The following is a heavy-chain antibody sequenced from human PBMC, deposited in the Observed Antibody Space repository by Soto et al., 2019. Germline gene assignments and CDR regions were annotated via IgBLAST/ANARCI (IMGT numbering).Heavy chain of an antibody. J-gene: IGHJ6*03. Sequence: ASVKVSCKASGYTSTSYGISWVRQAPGQGLEWMGWISAYNGNTNYAQKLQGRVTMTTDTSTSTAYMELRSLRSDDTAVYYCKRDYSGYAVYYYYYMDVGGKGTTVTVS. CDR3: KRDYSGYAVYYYYYMDV. CDR1: GYTSTSYG. CDR2: ISAYNGNT. D-gene: IGHD5-12*01. V-gene: IGHV1-18*01.